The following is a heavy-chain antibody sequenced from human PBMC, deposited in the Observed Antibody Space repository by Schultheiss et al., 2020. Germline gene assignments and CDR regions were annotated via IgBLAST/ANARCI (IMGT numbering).Heavy chain of an antibody. V-gene: IGHV3-9*01. CDR3: AKGFGDSYAF. CDR2: ISWNSGST. D-gene: IGHD3-10*01. CDR1: GFTFDDYA. Sequence: GGSLRLSCAASGFTFDDYAMHWVRQAPGKGLEWVSGISWNSGSTHYADSVKGRFTISRDNAKNTLYLQMNSLRAEDTAVYYCAKGFGDSYAFWGQGTLVTVSS. J-gene: IGHJ4*02.